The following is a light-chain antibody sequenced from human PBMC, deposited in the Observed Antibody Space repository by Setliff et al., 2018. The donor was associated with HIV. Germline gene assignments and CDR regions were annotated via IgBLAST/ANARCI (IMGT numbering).Light chain of an antibody. CDR2: GNN. J-gene: IGLJ1*01. CDR3: QSYDSSLSASVV. CDR1: SSNIGAGYD. V-gene: IGLV1-40*01. Sequence: QSVLTQPPSVSGAPGQRVTVSCTGSSSNIGAGYDVHWYQQLPGTAPKLLVYGNNNRPSGVPDRFSGSKSGTSASLAITGLQAEDEADYYCQSYDSSLSASVVFGTGTKGTVL.